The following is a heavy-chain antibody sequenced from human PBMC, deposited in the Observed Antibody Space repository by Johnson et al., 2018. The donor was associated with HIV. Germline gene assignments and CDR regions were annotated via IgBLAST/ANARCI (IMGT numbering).Heavy chain of an antibody. D-gene: IGHD6-19*01. CDR3: VRGWHTSGRCDVFDI. J-gene: IGHJ3*02. Sequence: MQLVESGGGVVQPGRSLRLSCAAYGFTFSNYAMHWVRQAPGKGLEWVAVISVDGYIKYYADSVKGRFTISRDNSDNFLYLYMNRLRTDDTAVYYCVRGWHTSGRCDVFDIWGQGTTVIVSS. CDR2: ISVDGYIK. CDR1: GFTFSNYA. V-gene: IGHV3-30-3*01.